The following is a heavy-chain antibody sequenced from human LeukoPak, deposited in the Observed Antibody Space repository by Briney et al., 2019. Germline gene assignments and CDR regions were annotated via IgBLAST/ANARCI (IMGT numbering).Heavy chain of an antibody. CDR3: ARGAANWFDP. CDR2: ISGSGGRT. CDR1: GFTFSNYA. D-gene: IGHD1-26*01. Sequence: GGSLRLSCGASGFTFSNYAMSWVRQAPGKGLEWVSSISGSGGRTYYADSVKGRFTISRDNAKNSLYLKMNSLRAEDTAVYYCARGAANWFDPWGQGTLVTVSS. J-gene: IGHJ5*02. V-gene: IGHV3-23*01.